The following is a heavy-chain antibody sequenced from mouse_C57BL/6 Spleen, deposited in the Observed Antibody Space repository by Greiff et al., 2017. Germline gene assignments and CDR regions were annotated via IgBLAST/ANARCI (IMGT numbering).Heavy chain of an antibody. CDR2: IRLKSDNYAT. D-gene: IGHD4-1*01. CDR1: GFTFSNYW. J-gene: IGHJ4*01. CDR3: TGHWEGNYAMDY. Sequence: EVKLMESGGGLVQPGGSMKLSCVASGFTFSNYWMNWVRQSPEQGLEWVAQIRLKSDNYATHYAESVKGRFTISRDDSKSSVYLQRNNLRAEDTGIYYCTGHWEGNYAMDYWGQGTSVTVSS. V-gene: IGHV6-3*01.